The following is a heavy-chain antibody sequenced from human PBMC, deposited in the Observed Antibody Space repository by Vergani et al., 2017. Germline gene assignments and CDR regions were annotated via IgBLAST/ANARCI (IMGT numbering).Heavy chain of an antibody. Sequence: QVQLQESGPGLVKPSETLSLTCTVSGGSISSYYWSWIRQPAGKGLEWIRRIYTSGSTNYNPSLKSRVTMSVDTSKNQFSLKLSSVTAADTAVYYCARETKSSGYDGGYYYGMDVWGQGTTVTVSS. D-gene: IGHD5-12*01. CDR1: GGSISSYY. CDR3: ARETKSSGYDGGYYYGMDV. CDR2: IYTSGST. J-gene: IGHJ6*02. V-gene: IGHV4-4*07.